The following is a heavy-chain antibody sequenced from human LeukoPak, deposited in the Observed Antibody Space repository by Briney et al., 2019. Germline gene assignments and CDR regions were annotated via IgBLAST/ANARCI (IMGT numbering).Heavy chain of an antibody. Sequence: GESLKISCKGSGYSFTSYWIGWVRQMPGKGLEWMGIIYPGDSDTRYSPSFQGQVTISADKSISTAYLQWSSLKAPDTAMYYCARSDIVVVPAAIGFYYYYYYMDVWGKGTTVTVSS. J-gene: IGHJ6*03. CDR2: IYPGDSDT. V-gene: IGHV5-51*01. CDR3: ARSDIVVVPAAIGFYYYYYYMDV. D-gene: IGHD2-2*02. CDR1: GYSFTSYW.